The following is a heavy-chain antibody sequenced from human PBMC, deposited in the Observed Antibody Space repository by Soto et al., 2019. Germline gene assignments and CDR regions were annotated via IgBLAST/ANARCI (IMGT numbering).Heavy chain of an antibody. CDR2: IHYSGST. Sequence: PSETLSLTCTVSGGSISSYYWSWIRQPPGKGLEWIGYIHYSGSTNYNPSLKSRVTISVDTSKNQFSLKLSSVTAADTAVYYCARDLRVVAATSGNWFDPWGQGTLVTVSS. V-gene: IGHV4-59*01. J-gene: IGHJ5*02. CDR1: GGSISSYY. D-gene: IGHD2-15*01. CDR3: ARDLRVVAATSGNWFDP.